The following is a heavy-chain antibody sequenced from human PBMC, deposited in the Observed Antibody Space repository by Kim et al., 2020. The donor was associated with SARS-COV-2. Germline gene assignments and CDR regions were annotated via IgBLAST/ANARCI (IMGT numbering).Heavy chain of an antibody. Sequence: GGSLRLSCAASGFTFSSYAMSWVRQAPGKGLEWVSAISGSGGSTYYADSVKGRFTISRDNSKNTLYLQMNSLRAEDTAVYYCAKTLLWFGEFPYYFDYWGQGTLVTVSS. CDR2: ISGSGGST. CDR3: AKTLLWFGEFPYYFDY. J-gene: IGHJ4*02. V-gene: IGHV3-23*01. CDR1: GFTFSSYA. D-gene: IGHD3-10*01.